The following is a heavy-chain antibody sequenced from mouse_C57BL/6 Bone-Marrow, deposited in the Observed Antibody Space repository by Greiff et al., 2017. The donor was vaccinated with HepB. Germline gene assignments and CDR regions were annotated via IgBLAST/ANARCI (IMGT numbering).Heavy chain of an antibody. CDR3: ARVYDGSAGWFAY. D-gene: IGHD2-3*01. CDR2: IYPGDGDT. V-gene: IGHV1-80*01. Sequence: VQGVESGAELVKPGASVKISCKASGYAFSSYWMNWVKQRPGKGLEWIGQIYPGDGDTNYNGKFKGKATLTADKSSSTAYMQLSSLTSEDSAVYICARVYDGSAGWFAYWGQGTLVTVSA. CDR1: GYAFSSYW. J-gene: IGHJ3*01.